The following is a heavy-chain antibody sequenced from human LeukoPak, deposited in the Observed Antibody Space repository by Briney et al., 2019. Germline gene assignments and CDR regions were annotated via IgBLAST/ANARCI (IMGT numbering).Heavy chain of an antibody. CDR3: ARAHPYDFWSGYYLY. Sequence: ASVKVSCKASGYTFTSYYMHWVRQAPGQGLEWMGIINPSGGSTSYAQKFQGRVTMTRDMSTSTVYMELSSLRSEDTAVYYCARAHPYDFWSGYYLYWGQGTLVTVSS. CDR2: INPSGGST. CDR1: GYTFTSYY. D-gene: IGHD3-3*01. J-gene: IGHJ4*02. V-gene: IGHV1-46*01.